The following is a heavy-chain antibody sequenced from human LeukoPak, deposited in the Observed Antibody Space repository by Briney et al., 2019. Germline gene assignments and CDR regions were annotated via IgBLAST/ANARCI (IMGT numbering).Heavy chain of an antibody. D-gene: IGHD4-11*01. CDR3: ARERTVISGNYFDY. CDR2: IYTSGST. V-gene: IGHV4-39*07. J-gene: IGHJ4*02. Sequence: SETLSLTCTVSGGSISSTSYYWAWIRQPPGKGLEWIGRIYTSGSTNYNPSLKSRVTMSVDTSKNQFSLKLSSVTAADTAVYYCARERTVISGNYFDYWGQGTLVTVSS. CDR1: GGSISSTSYY.